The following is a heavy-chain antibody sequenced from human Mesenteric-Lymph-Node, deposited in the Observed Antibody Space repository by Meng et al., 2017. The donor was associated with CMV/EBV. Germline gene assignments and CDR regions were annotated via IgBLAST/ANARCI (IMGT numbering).Heavy chain of an antibody. D-gene: IGHD3-16*01. V-gene: IGHV3-53*01. J-gene: IGHJ6*02. CDR2: IYSSGST. CDR3: ARDLRDTMDV. CDR1: GFTVSSNY. Sequence: GESLKISCAASGFTVSSNYMSWVRQAPGKGLEWVSVIYSSGSTFYADSVKGRFTMSRDDSKNTLYLQMNSLRAEDTAVYYCARDLRDTMDVWGQGTTVTVSS.